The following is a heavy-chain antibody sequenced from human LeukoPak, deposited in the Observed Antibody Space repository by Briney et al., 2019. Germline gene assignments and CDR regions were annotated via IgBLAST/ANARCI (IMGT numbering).Heavy chain of an antibody. D-gene: IGHD3-10*01. J-gene: IGHJ4*02. CDR3: AKGQKDRVRGVSEINSPFDY. V-gene: IGHV3-23*01. CDR2: ISGSGGST. Sequence: GGSLRLSCAASGFTFGDYWMSWVRQAPGKGLEWVSAISGSGGSTYYADSVKGRFTISRDNSKNTLYLQMNSLRAEDTAVYYCAKGQKDRVRGVSEINSPFDYWGQGALVTVSS. CDR1: GFTFGDYW.